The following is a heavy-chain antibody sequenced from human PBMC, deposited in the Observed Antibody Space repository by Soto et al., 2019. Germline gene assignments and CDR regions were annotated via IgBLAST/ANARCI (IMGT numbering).Heavy chain of an antibody. CDR2: IYYSGST. Sequence: QVQLQESGPGLVKPSETLSLTCTVSGGSISSYYWSWIRQPPGKGLEWIGFIYYSGSTNYYPSLTSLSTTSLDMSGTQFSLKLSSVVAADVAVYYLAGVRMFTGYSSYYYGMDVWGHVTTVT. J-gene: IGHJ6*02. CDR3: AGVRMFTGYSSYYYGMDV. D-gene: IGHD3-9*01. V-gene: IGHV4-59*01. CDR1: GGSISSYY.